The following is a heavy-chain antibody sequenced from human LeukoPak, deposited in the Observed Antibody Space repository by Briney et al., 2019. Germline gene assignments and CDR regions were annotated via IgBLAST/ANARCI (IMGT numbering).Heavy chain of an antibody. J-gene: IGHJ6*03. D-gene: IGHD6-13*01. CDR3: AKDRRPAGYYYYYYMDV. V-gene: IGHV3-30*02. Sequence: GGSLRLSCAASGFTFSSYGMHWVRQAPGKGLEWVAFIQYDGSNEYYADSVKGRFTISRDNSKNTLHLQMSSLRAEDTAVYYCAKDRRPAGYYYYYYMDVWGKGTTVTVSS. CDR2: IQYDGSNE. CDR1: GFTFSSYG.